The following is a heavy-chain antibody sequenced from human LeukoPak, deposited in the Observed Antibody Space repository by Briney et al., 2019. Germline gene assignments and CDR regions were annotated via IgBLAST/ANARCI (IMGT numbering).Heavy chain of an antibody. J-gene: IGHJ3*01. CDR2: ISGSGGST. CDR1: GFTFSSYA. V-gene: IGHV3-23*01. D-gene: IGHD2-15*01. Sequence: GGSLRLSCAASGFTFSSYAMSWVRQAPGKGLEWVSAISGSGGSTYYADSVKGRFTISRDNSKNTLYLQMSTLRTEDTAVYYCAKYSSDAFDVWGQGTRVTVSS. CDR3: AKYSSDAFDV.